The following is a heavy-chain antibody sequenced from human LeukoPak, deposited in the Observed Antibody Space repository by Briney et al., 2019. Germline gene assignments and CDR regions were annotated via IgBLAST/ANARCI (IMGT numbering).Heavy chain of an antibody. Sequence: PSETLSLTCTVSGGSFSSYYWSWIRQPPGKGLEWIGYIYYSGSTNYNPSLKSRVTISVDTPKNQFSLKLSSVTAADTAVYYCAREYSSSDNWFDPWGRGTLVTVSS. CDR3: AREYSSSDNWFDP. V-gene: IGHV4-59*01. J-gene: IGHJ5*02. CDR2: IYYSGST. CDR1: GGSFSSYY. D-gene: IGHD6-6*01.